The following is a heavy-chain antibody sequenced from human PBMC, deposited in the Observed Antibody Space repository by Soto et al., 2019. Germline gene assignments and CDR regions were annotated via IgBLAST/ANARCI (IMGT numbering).Heavy chain of an antibody. CDR1: VFTFTNVA. CDR3: AKLYWNPRYFDY. V-gene: IGHV3-23*01. J-gene: IGHJ4*02. Sequence: LRLSCAASVFTFTNVAMTWVRQAPGKGLEWVSTITDSGGSTDYADSVKGRFTISRDNSKSTLYLQMNNLRADDTAVYYCAKLYWNPRYFDYWGQGARVTVSS. D-gene: IGHD1-1*01. CDR2: ITDSGGST.